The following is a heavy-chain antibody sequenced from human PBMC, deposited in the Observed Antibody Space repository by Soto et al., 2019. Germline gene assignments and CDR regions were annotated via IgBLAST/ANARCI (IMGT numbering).Heavy chain of an antibody. V-gene: IGHV3-7*01. CDR3: ARDGQAVAGMGFDY. D-gene: IGHD6-19*01. Sequence: QPGGSLRLSCAASGFTFSSYWMSWVRQAPGKGLEWVANIKQDGSEKYYVDSVKGRFTISRDNAKNSLYLQMNSLRAEDTAVYYCARDGQAVAGMGFDYWGQGTLVTVSS. CDR2: IKQDGSEK. J-gene: IGHJ4*02. CDR1: GFTFSSYW.